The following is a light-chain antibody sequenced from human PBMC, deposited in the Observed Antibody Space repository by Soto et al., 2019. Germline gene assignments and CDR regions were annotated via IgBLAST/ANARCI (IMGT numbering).Light chain of an antibody. Sequence: DIQMTQSPSSLSASVGDRVTITCRASQSIGSYLNWYQQNRGKAPKLLIYAASTLQSGVPSRFSGSGSGTDFTLTISILQPEGLATSYCQQSYRTPVTFGPGTQV. CDR3: QQSYRTPVT. V-gene: IGKV1-39*01. CDR1: QSIGSY. J-gene: IGKJ3*01. CDR2: AAS.